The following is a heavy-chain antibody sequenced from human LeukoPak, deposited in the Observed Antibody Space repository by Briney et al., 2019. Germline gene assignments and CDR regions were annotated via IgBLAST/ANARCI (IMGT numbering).Heavy chain of an antibody. V-gene: IGHV3-9*01. CDR1: GFTFDDYA. CDR3: AKGSGVRLHNYFDY. CDR2: ISWNSGSI. Sequence: GGSLRLSCAASGFTFDDYAMHWARQAPGKGLEWVSGISWNSGSIGYADSVKGRFTISRDNAKNSLYLQMNSLRAEDTALYYCAKGSGVRLHNYFDYWGQGTLVTVSS. D-gene: IGHD5-24*01. J-gene: IGHJ4*02.